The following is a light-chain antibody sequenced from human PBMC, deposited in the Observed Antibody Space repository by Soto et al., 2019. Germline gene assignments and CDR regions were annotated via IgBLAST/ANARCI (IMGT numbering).Light chain of an antibody. Sequence: QPVLTQSPSASASLGASVKLTCTLSSGHSSYAIAWHQQQPEKGPRYLMKLYSDGSHSKGDGIPDRFSGSSSGAERYLTISSLQSEDEADYYCQTWATGIQVFGGGTKLTVL. CDR3: QTWATGIQV. CDR1: SGHSSYA. V-gene: IGLV4-69*01. CDR2: LYSDGSH. J-gene: IGLJ2*01.